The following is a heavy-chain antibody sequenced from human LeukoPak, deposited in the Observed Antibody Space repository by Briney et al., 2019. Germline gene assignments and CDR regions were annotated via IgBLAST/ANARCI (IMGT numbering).Heavy chain of an antibody. CDR1: GFTFSSYG. D-gene: IGHD3-10*01. CDR2: IGGRDGST. V-gene: IGHV3-23*01. Sequence: GGSLRLSCAASGFTFSSYGMSWVRQAPGKGLEWVSAIGGRDGSTYYADSVKGRFTISRDSSKNTLYVQMNSLRAEDTAVYYCAKGHYYGSGSLDYWGQGTLVTVSS. J-gene: IGHJ4*02. CDR3: AKGHYYGSGSLDY.